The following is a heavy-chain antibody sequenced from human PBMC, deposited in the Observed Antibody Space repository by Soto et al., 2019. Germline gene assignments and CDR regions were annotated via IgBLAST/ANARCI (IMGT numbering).Heavy chain of an antibody. Sequence: PGGSLRLSCAASGFTFSSYWMHWVRQPPGKGLEWIGSIYYSGSTYYNPSLKSRVTISVDTSKNQFSLKLSSVTAADTAVYYCATQEVGGSYVYTFDPWGQGTLVTVSS. CDR1: GFTFSSYW. D-gene: IGHD1-26*01. CDR3: ATQEVGGSYVYTFDP. CDR2: IYYSGST. J-gene: IGHJ5*02. V-gene: IGHV4-59*05.